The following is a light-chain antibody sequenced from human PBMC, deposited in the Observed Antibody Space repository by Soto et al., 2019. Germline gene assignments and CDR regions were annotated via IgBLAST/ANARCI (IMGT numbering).Light chain of an antibody. Sequence: AIQMTQSPSSLSASVGDRVTITCRASQGIRNDLGWYQQKPGKAPKLLIYGASSLQIGVTSRFSGSGSGTDFTLTISSLQPEDFATYYCLQDYNYPSTFGQGTKVDI. CDR2: GAS. CDR1: QGIRND. J-gene: IGKJ1*01. CDR3: LQDYNYPST. V-gene: IGKV1-6*01.